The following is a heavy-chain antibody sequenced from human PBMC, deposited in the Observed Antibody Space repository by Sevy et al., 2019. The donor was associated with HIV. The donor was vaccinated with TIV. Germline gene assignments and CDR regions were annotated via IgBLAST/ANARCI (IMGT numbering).Heavy chain of an antibody. V-gene: IGHV5-51*01. Sequence: GESLKISCKGSGYNFSGYWVGWVRQMPGKGLEWMGIIYPTDPHIIDSPSLQGQVTISVDKSISTAYLQWSSLKTSDTAMYYCARSSFYSHNSGVYPFDFWGQGTLVTVSS. D-gene: IGHD3-22*01. CDR1: GYNFSGYW. CDR2: IYPTDPHI. J-gene: IGHJ4*02. CDR3: ARSSFYSHNSGVYPFDF.